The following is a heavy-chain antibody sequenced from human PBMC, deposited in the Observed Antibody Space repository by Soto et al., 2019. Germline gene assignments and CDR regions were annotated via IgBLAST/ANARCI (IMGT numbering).Heavy chain of an antibody. V-gene: IGHV1-24*01. CDR2: FDPEDGET. Sequence: ASVKVSCKVSGYTLTELSMHWVRQAPGKGLEWMGGFDPEDGETIYAQKFQGRVTMTEDTSTDTAYMELSSLRSEDTAVYYCATFRMATTSGYYYYGMDVRGQGTTVTVSS. D-gene: IGHD1-1*01. CDR3: ATFRMATTSGYYYYGMDV. CDR1: GYTLTELS. J-gene: IGHJ6*02.